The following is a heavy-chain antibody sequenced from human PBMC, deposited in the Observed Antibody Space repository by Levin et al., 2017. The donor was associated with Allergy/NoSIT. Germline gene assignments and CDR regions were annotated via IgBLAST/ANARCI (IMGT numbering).Heavy chain of an antibody. CDR3: VGAQTGYVSPFDF. V-gene: IGHV4-31*03. CDR2: IYYSGET. CDR1: GGSTRLGGYY. Sequence: SQTLSLTCSVSGGSTRLGGYYWGWIRQHPVKGLEWLGYIYYSGETFYNPSVESRLVISHDTSENQFPLILTSLTAADTAVYYCVGAQTGYVSPFDFWGPGTLVTVSS. D-gene: IGHD3-9*01. J-gene: IGHJ4*02.